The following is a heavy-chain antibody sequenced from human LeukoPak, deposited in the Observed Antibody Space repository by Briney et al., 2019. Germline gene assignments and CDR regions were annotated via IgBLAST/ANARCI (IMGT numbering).Heavy chain of an antibody. CDR1: GGSTSGFY. CDR2: VYYTGDS. J-gene: IGHJ4*02. Sequence: PSETLSLTCSVSGGSTSGFYWSWIRQPPGKGLEWIGYVYYTGDSNYNPSLKSRVSMSLDTSENQVSLRLCSVTAADTAVYYCARHPFSTPFDYWGRGTLVTVSS. V-gene: IGHV4-59*08. D-gene: IGHD2/OR15-2a*01. CDR3: ARHPFSTPFDY.